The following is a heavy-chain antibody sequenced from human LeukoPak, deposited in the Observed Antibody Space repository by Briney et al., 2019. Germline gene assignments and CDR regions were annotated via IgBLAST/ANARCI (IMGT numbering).Heavy chain of an antibody. Sequence: GGSLRLSCAASGFTVSSNYVSWVRQAPGKGLEWVATVLGSGVPTYYADSVQGRFTISRDNSKNTLYLQMSSLRAEDTAIYYCAKDPNGDYIGTFDIWGQGTTVIVS. V-gene: IGHV3-23*01. J-gene: IGHJ3*02. D-gene: IGHD4-17*01. CDR2: VLGSGVPT. CDR3: AKDPNGDYIGTFDI. CDR1: GFTVSSNY.